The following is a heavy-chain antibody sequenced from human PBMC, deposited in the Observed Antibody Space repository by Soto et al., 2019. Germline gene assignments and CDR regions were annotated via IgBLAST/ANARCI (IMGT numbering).Heavy chain of an antibody. D-gene: IGHD5-12*01. CDR2: ISYDGSST. Sequence: EVQLVESGGGLIQPGGSLRLSCAASGFTFSSYWMNWVRKPPGKGLVWVSRISYDGSSTGYADSVQGRFTISRDNAKNTLYLQMNTLRVEDTAVYYCSTYERSVPDEYWGQGALVTVSS. J-gene: IGHJ4*02. CDR1: GFTFSSYW. V-gene: IGHV3-74*01. CDR3: STYERSVPDEY.